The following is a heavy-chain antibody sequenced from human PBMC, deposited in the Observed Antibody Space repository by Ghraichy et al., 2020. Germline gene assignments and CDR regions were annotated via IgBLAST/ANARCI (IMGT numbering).Heavy chain of an antibody. Sequence: ASVKVSCKASGYTFTSYGISWVRQAPGQGLEWMGWISAYNGNTNYAQKLQGRVTMTTDTSTSTAYMELRSLRSDDTAVYYCATMHYDILTGYYGLFDYWGQGTLVTVSS. CDR1: GYTFTSYG. CDR2: ISAYNGNT. V-gene: IGHV1-18*01. J-gene: IGHJ4*02. CDR3: ATMHYDILTGYYGLFDY. D-gene: IGHD3-9*01.